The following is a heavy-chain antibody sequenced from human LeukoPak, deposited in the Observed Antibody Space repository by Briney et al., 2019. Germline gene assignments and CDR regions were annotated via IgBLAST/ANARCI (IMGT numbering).Heavy chain of an antibody. J-gene: IGHJ6*02. CDR1: GYTFTSYD. Sequence: ASVKVSCKASGYTFTSYDINWVRQATGRGLEWMGWMNPNSGNTGYAQKFQGRVTMTRNTSISTAYMELSSLRSEDTAVYYCARGSYYDSSGYYFNYYYYYYGMDVWGQGTTVTVSS. CDR3: ARGSYYDSSGYYFNYYYYYYGMDV. V-gene: IGHV1-8*01. CDR2: MNPNSGNT. D-gene: IGHD3-22*01.